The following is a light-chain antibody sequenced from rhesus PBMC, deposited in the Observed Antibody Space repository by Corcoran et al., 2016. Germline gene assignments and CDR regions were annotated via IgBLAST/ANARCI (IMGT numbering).Light chain of an antibody. CDR3: QQHNSYPPT. J-gene: IGKJ4*01. CDR2: KAS. Sequence: DIQMTQSPSSLSASVGDTATITSRASQGISSYLAWYQQKPGKAPKLLIYKASTLQSGAPSRFSGSGSGTDSTLTISCLQPEDFATCYCQQHNSYPPTFGRVAKVKIK. V-gene: IGKV1-25*01. CDR1: QGISSY.